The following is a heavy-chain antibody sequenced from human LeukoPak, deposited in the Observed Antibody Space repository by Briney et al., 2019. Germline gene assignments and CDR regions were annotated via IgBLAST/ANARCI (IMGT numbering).Heavy chain of an antibody. CDR3: ARVGGWNWFDP. Sequence: APVKASCKASGYTFSGYYMHWVRQAPGQGLEWMGWINPNSGGTNYAQKFQGRVTMTRDTSISTAYMELSRLRSDDTAVYYCARVGGWNWFDPWGRGRLVTVSS. V-gene: IGHV1-2*02. J-gene: IGHJ5*02. CDR1: GYTFSGYY. CDR2: INPNSGGT. D-gene: IGHD4-23*01.